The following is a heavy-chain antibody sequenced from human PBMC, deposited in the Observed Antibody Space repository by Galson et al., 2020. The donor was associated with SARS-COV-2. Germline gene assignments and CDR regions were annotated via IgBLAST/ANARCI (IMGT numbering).Heavy chain of an antibody. V-gene: IGHV4-30-2*01. CDR3: AKGMHNWSDDVFDM. J-gene: IGHJ3*02. Sequence: SETLSLTCAVSGDSISTYSYSWSWIRQPPGKGLEWIGYIYHSGSTQYSPSLESRVTISVDRSKNQFSLTLDSVTAEDSAVYYCAKGMHNWSDDVFDMWGQGTVVTVSS. D-gene: IGHD3-3*01. CDR2: IYHSGST. CDR1: GDSISTYSYS.